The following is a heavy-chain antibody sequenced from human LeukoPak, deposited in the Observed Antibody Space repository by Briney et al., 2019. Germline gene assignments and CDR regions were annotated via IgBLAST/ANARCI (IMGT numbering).Heavy chain of an antibody. Sequence: SETLSLTCTLSGGSISSHYWSWIRQPPGKGLEWIGYIYYSGSTNYNPSLKSRVTISVDTSKNQFSLKLSSVTAADTAVYYCARRVVAAAGTMDYYYYYMDVWAKGTTVTVSS. D-gene: IGHD6-13*01. CDR2: IYYSGST. J-gene: IGHJ6*03. V-gene: IGHV4-59*08. CDR1: GGSISSHY. CDR3: ARRVVAAAGTMDYYYYYMDV.